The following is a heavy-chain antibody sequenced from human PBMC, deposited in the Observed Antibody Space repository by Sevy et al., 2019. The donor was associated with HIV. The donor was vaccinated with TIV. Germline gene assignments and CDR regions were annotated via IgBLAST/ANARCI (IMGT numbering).Heavy chain of an antibody. V-gene: IGHV3-23*01. Sequence: GGSLRLSCAASGFPFSSYAMSWVRQAPGRGLEWVSTLIGGGRRTYYADSVTGRFIISGDNSRNTLYLKMNSLRAEDTAIYYCAKRRVQSGLSGGGANYGMDVCGRRTTVTVSS. CDR3: AKRRVQSGLSGGGANYGMDV. CDR2: LIGGGRRT. CDR1: GFPFSSYA. D-gene: IGHD2-8*02. J-gene: IGHJ6*02.